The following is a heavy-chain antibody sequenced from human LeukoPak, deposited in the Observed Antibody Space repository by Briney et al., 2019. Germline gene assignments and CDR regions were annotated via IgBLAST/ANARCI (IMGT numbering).Heavy chain of an antibody. CDR3: ARDGAYDAFDI. Sequence: SETLSLTCTVSGGSISSGDYYWSWIRQPPGKGLEWIGYIYYSGSTYYNPSLKSRVTISVDTSKNQFSLKLSSVTAADTAVYYCARDGAYDAFDIWGQGTMVTVSS. V-gene: IGHV4-30-4*08. D-gene: IGHD3-10*01. CDR2: IYYSGST. J-gene: IGHJ3*02. CDR1: GGSISSGDYY.